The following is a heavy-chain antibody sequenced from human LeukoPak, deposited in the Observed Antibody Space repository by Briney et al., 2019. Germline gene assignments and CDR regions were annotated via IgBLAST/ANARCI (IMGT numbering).Heavy chain of an antibody. CDR3: AVLDYYGSGSYLSDGYYYYGMDV. CDR2: IYTRGST. Sequence: RTSETLSLTCTVSGGSISSGSYYWGWIRQPAGKGLEWFGRIYTRGSTNYNPSLKSRVNISVDTSKNQFSLKLSSVTAADTAVYYCAVLDYYGSGSYLSDGYYYYGMDVWGQGTTVTVSS. J-gene: IGHJ6*02. V-gene: IGHV4-61*02. CDR1: GGSISSGSYY. D-gene: IGHD3-10*01.